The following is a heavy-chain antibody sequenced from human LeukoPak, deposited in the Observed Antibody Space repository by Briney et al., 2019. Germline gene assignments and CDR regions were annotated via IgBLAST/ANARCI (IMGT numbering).Heavy chain of an antibody. D-gene: IGHD2/OR15-2a*01. CDR3: VGNGYYALDY. CDR2: SYHSGGT. Sequence: SETLSLTCAVSGDPINSIDWWSWVRQSPARGLEWIGESYHSGGTNYNPSLKSRVTISVDKSKNHLSLKLTSVTAADTAVYFCVGNGYYALDYWGQGALVTVAS. CDR1: GDPINSIDW. V-gene: IGHV4-4*02. J-gene: IGHJ4*02.